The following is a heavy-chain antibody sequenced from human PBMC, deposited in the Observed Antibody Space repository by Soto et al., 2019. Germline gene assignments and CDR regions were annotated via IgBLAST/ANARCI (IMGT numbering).Heavy chain of an antibody. CDR3: ARYFDL. CDR1: GFTFSSYA. Sequence: QVQLVESGGGVVQPGRSLRLSCAASGFTFSSYATHWVRQAPGKGLEWVAVISYDGSNKYYADSVKGRFTISRDNSKNTLYLQMNSLRAEDTAVYYCARYFDLWGRGTLVTVSS. V-gene: IGHV3-30-3*01. CDR2: ISYDGSNK. J-gene: IGHJ2*01.